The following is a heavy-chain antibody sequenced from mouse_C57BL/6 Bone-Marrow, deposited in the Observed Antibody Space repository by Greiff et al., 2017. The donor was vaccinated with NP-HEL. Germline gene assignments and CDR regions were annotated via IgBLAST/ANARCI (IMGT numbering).Heavy chain of an antibody. Sequence: QVQLKQSGAELVRPGASVTLSCKASGYTFTDYEMHWVKQTPVHGLEWIGAIDPETGGTAYNQKFKGKAILTADKSSSTAYMELRSLTSEDSAVYYCTTDWEGRHFDYWCQGTTLTVSS. CDR1: GYTFTDYE. CDR2: IDPETGGT. V-gene: IGHV1-15*01. D-gene: IGHD4-1*01. CDR3: TTDWEGRHFDY. J-gene: IGHJ2*01.